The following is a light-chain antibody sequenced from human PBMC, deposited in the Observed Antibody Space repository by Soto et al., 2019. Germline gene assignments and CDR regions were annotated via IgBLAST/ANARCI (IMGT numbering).Light chain of an antibody. CDR1: QTSNNY. J-gene: IGKJ4*01. Sequence: DIQMTQSPSSLSASVGERVTISCRTSQTSNNYLNWYQQKPGRAPKLLIYAAYNLQSGVPSRFSGSGSGTDFTLAISALQPDDFATYFCQQTYSIPLTFGGGTKVDI. CDR2: AAY. CDR3: QQTYSIPLT. V-gene: IGKV1-39*01.